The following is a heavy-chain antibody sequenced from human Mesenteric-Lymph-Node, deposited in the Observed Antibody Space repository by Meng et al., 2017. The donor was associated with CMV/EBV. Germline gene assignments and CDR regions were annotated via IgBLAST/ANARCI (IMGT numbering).Heavy chain of an antibody. V-gene: IGHV3-66*03. CDR2: LFRSGSP. CDR1: GFIFGNYA. J-gene: IGHJ4*02. CDR3: ARDNPDYDDFWSGDPY. Sequence: GGSLRLSCAASGFIFGNYAMSWVRQGPGKGLERVSILFRSGSPYYADSVKGRFAISRDSSKNTLYLQMNSLRPEDTAVYYCARDNPDYDDFWSGDPYWGQGTVVTVSS. D-gene: IGHD3-3*01.